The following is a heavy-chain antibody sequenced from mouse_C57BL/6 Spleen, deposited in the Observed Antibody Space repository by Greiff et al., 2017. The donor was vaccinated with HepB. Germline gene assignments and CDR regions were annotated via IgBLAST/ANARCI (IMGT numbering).Heavy chain of an antibody. V-gene: IGHV1-66*01. CDR2: IYPGSGNT. D-gene: IGHD1-1*01. Sequence: VHLVESGPELVKPGASVKISCKASGYSFTSYYIHWVKQRPGQGLEWIGWIYPGSGNTKYNEKFKGKATLTADTSSSTAYMQLSSLTSEDSAVYYCARGTVVAEYYFDYWGQGTTLTVSS. J-gene: IGHJ2*01. CDR3: ARGTVVAEYYFDY. CDR1: GYSFTSYY.